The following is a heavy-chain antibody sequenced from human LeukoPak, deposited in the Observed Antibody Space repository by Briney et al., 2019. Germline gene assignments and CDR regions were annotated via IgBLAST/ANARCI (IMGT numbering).Heavy chain of an antibody. Sequence: GASVKVSCKASRYTFTSYGISWVRQAPGQRLEWMGWISAYNVNTNYAQKLQGRVTMATDTSTSTAYMELRSLRSGDTAVYYCAREPYDFWSGYSSGGGYYGMDVWGQGTTVTVSS. J-gene: IGHJ6*01. V-gene: IGHV1-18*01. CDR2: ISAYNVNT. D-gene: IGHD3-3*01. CDR1: RYTFTSYG. CDR3: AREPYDFWSGYSSGGGYYGMDV.